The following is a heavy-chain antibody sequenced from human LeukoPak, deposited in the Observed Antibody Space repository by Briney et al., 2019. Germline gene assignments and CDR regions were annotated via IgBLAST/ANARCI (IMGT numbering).Heavy chain of an antibody. CDR1: GGSISSSSYY. V-gene: IGHV4-39*01. CDR3: ARQANYYNWFDP. Sequence: SETLSLTCTVSGGSISSSSYYWGWIRQPPRKGLEWIGSIYYSGSTYYNPSLKSRVTISVDTSKNQFSLRLSSVTAADTAVYYCARQANYYNWFDPWGQGTLVTVSS. D-gene: IGHD1-7*01. J-gene: IGHJ5*02. CDR2: IYYSGST.